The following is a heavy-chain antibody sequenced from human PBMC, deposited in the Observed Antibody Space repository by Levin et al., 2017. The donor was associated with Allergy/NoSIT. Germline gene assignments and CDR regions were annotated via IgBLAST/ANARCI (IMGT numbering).Heavy chain of an antibody. CDR1: GGSISSSSSY. J-gene: IGHJ4*02. V-gene: IGHV4-39*07. CDR2: IDYSGRP. D-gene: IGHD3-10*01. CDR3: ARAPWDDSGSYYSSFDF. Sequence: SQTLSLTCTVSGGSISSSSSYWGWIRQPPGKGLEWIGNIDYSGRPYYTPSLKSRVNILKDTSKNQFSLDLRSVTAADTAVYYCARAPWDDSGSYYSSFDFWGQGTLVTVSS.